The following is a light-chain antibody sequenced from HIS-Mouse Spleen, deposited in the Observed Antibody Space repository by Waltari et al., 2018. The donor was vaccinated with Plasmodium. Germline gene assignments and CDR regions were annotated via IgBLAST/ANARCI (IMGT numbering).Light chain of an antibody. J-gene: IGLJ3*02. V-gene: IGLV3-19*01. CDR1: SLRSYY. Sequence: SSELTQDPAVSVALGQTVRITCQGASLRSYYASWYQQKPGQAPVLVIYGKNNRPSVIPDRFSGSSSGNTASLTITGAQAEDEADYYCNSRDSSGNHQVFGGGTKLTVL. CDR3: NSRDSSGNHQV. CDR2: GKN.